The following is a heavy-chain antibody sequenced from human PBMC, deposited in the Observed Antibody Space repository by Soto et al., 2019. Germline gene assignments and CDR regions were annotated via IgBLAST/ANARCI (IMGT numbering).Heavy chain of an antibody. V-gene: IGHV3-48*01. CDR2: VSRGSPTM. CDR1: GFTFSTYS. Sequence: EVQLVESGGDLVQPGGSLRLSCAASGFTFSTYSMNWVRQAPGKGLEWVAYVSRGSPTMHYADSVKGRFTISRDNAKNSLYLQMTSLNADDTAVYYCTRDPEALDYWGQGTLVTVSS. J-gene: IGHJ4*02. CDR3: TRDPEALDY.